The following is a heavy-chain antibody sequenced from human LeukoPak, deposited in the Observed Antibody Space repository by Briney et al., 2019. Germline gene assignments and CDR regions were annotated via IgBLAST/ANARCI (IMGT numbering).Heavy chain of an antibody. Sequence: SETLSLTCTVSSGSISSYYWSWIRQPPGKGLEWIGYIYYSGSTNYNPSLKGRVTISVDTSKNQFSLKLSSVTAADTAVYYCARGKTYYDISKDAFDIWGQGTMVTVSS. CDR1: SGSISSYY. CDR3: ARGKTYYDISKDAFDI. CDR2: IYYSGST. V-gene: IGHV4-59*01. J-gene: IGHJ3*02. D-gene: IGHD3-22*01.